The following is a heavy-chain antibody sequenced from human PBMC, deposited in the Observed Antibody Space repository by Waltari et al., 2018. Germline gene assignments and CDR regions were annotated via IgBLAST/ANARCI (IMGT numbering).Heavy chain of an antibody. CDR3: ARPRVGYVDY. CDR2: ISSSSSTI. CDR1: GFTFSSYS. Sequence: EVQLVESGGGLVQPGGSLRLSCAASGFTFSSYSMNWVRQAPGKGLEWVSYISSSSSTIYYADSVKGRFTISRDNAKNSLYLQMNSLRAEDTAVYYCARPRVGYVDYWGQGTLVTVSS. J-gene: IGHJ4*02. V-gene: IGHV3-48*01.